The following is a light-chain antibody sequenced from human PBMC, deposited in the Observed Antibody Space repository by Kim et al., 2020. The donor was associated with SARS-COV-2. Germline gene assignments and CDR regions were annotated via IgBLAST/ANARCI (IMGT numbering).Light chain of an antibody. Sequence: PGDSATLSCCASQSVSGDVAWYQQKRGQPPRLLIYDGSKRATGVPTRFSGSVSGRDFTLTINSLEPEDFAIYYCQQYRSWPPTPTFGGGTKVDIK. J-gene: IGKJ4*01. V-gene: IGKV3-11*02. CDR3: QQYRSWPPTPT. CDR1: QSVSGD. CDR2: DGS.